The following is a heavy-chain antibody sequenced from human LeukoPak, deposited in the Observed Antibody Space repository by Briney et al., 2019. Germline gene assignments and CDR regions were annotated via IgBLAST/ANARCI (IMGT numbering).Heavy chain of an antibody. CDR3: ARVTAVAGTPLDY. J-gene: IGHJ4*02. CDR1: GGTFSSYA. Sequence: SVKVSCKASGGTFSSYAISWVRQAPGQGLEWMGRIIPILGIANYAQKFQGRVTITADKSTSTAYMELSSLRSEDTAVYYCARVTAVAGTPLDYWGQGTLVTVSS. CDR2: IIPILGIA. V-gene: IGHV1-69*04. D-gene: IGHD6-19*01.